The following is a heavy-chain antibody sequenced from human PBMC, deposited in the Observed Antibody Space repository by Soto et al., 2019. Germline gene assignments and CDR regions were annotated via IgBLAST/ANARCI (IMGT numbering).Heavy chain of an antibody. CDR3: AKDHTIPDTAMPDFYYYGMDV. CDR2: ISYAGTSK. Sequence: QVQLVESGGGVVQPGRSLRLSCAASGFTFSDYAIHWVRHAPGKGLEWVAVISYAGTSKYYADSVRGRFTISRDNSKNTLYLQMNSLRAEDTAVYYCAKDHTIPDTAMPDFYYYGMDVWGQGTTVTVSS. V-gene: IGHV3-30*18. CDR1: GFTFSDYA. D-gene: IGHD5-18*01. J-gene: IGHJ6*02.